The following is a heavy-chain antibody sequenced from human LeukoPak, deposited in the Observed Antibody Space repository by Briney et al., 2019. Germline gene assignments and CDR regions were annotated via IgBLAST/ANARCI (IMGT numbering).Heavy chain of an antibody. J-gene: IGHJ6*03. CDR1: GYTFTTYG. CDR2: INTNTGNP. D-gene: IGHD6-19*01. CDR3: ARSEQWLGNSYFYYMDV. Sequence: ASVKVSCKASGYTFTTYGMNWVRQAPGQGLEWMGWINTNTGNPTYAQAFTGRFVFSLDTSVSTAFLQISSLQAEDTAIYYCARSEQWLGNSYFYYMDVWGKGTTVTVSS. V-gene: IGHV7-4-1*02.